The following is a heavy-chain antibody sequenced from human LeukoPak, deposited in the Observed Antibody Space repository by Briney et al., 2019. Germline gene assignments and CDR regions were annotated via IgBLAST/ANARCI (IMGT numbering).Heavy chain of an antibody. Sequence: PSETLSLTCTVSGGSISSYYWSWIRQPAGKGLEWIGRIYTSGSTNYNPSLKSRVTMSVDTPKNQFSLKLSSVTAADTAVYYCARGGVDTDYYYYYYMDVWGKGTTVTVSS. J-gene: IGHJ6*03. V-gene: IGHV4-4*07. CDR1: GGSISSYY. D-gene: IGHD5-18*01. CDR3: ARGGVDTDYYYYYYMDV. CDR2: IYTSGST.